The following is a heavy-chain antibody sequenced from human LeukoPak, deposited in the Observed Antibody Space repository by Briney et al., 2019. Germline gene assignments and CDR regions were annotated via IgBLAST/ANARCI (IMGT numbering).Heavy chain of an antibody. CDR1: GFTFSSYG. D-gene: IGHD3-10*01. J-gene: IGHJ4*02. CDR2: ISYDGSNK. V-gene: IGHV3-30*18. CDR3: AKDWIWFGEPFDY. Sequence: GGSLRLSCAASGFTFSSYGMHWVRQAPGKGLEWVAVISYDGSNKYYADSVKGRFTISRDNSKNTLYLQMNSLGAEDTAVYYCAKDWIWFGEPFDYWGQGTLVTVSS.